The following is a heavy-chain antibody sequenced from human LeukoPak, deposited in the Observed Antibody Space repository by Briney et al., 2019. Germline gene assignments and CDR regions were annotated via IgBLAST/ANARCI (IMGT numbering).Heavy chain of an antibody. J-gene: IGHJ4*02. Sequence: PGRSLRLSCAASGFTFSSYGMHWVRQAPGKGLEWVAVISYDGSNKYYADSVKGRFTISRDNSKNTLYLQMNSLRAEDTAVYYCARDRVGALDYWGQGTLVTVSS. CDR1: GFTFSSYG. V-gene: IGHV3-30*03. CDR3: ARDRVGALDY. CDR2: ISYDGSNK. D-gene: IGHD1-26*01.